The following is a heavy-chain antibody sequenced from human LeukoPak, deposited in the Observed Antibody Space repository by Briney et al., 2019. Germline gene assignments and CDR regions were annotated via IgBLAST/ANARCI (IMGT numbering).Heavy chain of an antibody. Sequence: SETLSLTCTVSGDSINSNNYYWGWVRQPPGKGLEWIGSISFTGSTYYNPSLKSRGTLSVDTYKNHFSLKLSSVTAADTAVYYCARHTYGSGTYYNAWGQGTLVTVSS. CDR2: ISFTGST. CDR1: GDSINSNNYY. J-gene: IGHJ5*02. CDR3: ARHTYGSGTYYNA. V-gene: IGHV4-39*01. D-gene: IGHD3-10*01.